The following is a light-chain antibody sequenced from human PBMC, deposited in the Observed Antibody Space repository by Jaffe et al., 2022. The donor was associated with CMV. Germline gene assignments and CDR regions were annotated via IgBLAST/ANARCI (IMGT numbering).Light chain of an antibody. J-gene: IGKJ1*01. Sequence: IVVTQSPPSLPVTPGEPASISCNSSHSLLYTNGYNYLDWYLQKPGKSPQLLIYLGSNRASGVPDRVSGSGSGTDFTLKISEVEAEDVGIYYCLQTLQAPKMFGQGTKVEIK. CDR1: HSLLYTNGYNY. CDR2: LGS. CDR3: LQTLQAPKM. V-gene: IGKV2-28*01.